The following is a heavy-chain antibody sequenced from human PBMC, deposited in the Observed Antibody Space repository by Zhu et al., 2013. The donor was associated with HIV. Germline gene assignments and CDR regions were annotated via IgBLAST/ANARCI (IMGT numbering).Heavy chain of an antibody. Sequence: QVQLVQSGAEVKKPGSSVKASCKASGGTFSSYAISWVRQAPGQGLEWMGGIIPIFGTANYAQKFQGRVTITADESTSTAYMELSSLRSEDTAVHYCARTRNRGSGYQYRYYYGMDVWGQGTTVTVSS. J-gene: IGHJ6*02. V-gene: IGHV1-69*12. CDR3: ARTRNRGSGYQYRYYYGMDV. D-gene: IGHD3-3*01. CDR2: IIPIFGTA. CDR1: GGTFSSYA.